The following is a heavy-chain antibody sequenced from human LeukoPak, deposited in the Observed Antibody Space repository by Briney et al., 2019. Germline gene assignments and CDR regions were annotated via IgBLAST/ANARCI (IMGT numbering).Heavy chain of an antibody. D-gene: IGHD3-10*02. CDR2: ISSSDSTI. V-gene: IGHV3-48*03. Sequence: PGGSLRLSCAASGFTFSRYEMNWVGQAPGKGLEWVSYISSSDSTIYYADSVKGRFTISRDNAKNSLYLQMNSLRAENTAVYYCAELGITMIGGVWGKGTTVTISS. CDR1: GFTFSRYE. J-gene: IGHJ6*04. CDR3: AELGITMIGGV.